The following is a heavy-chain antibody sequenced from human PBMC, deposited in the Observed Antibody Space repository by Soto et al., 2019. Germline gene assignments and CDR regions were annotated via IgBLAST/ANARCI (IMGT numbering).Heavy chain of an antibody. CDR3: ARERSAAGAGWVDP. CDR1: GYTFTSYD. V-gene: IGHV1-8*01. J-gene: IGHJ5*02. Sequence: QVQLVQSGAEVKKPGASVKVSCKASGYTFTSYDINWVRQATGQGLEWMGWMNPNSGNTDYAQQFQGRVTMTRNTSISTAYMALSSLRSEDTAVYYCARERSAAGAGWVDPWGQGTLVTVSS. D-gene: IGHD6-13*01. CDR2: MNPNSGNT.